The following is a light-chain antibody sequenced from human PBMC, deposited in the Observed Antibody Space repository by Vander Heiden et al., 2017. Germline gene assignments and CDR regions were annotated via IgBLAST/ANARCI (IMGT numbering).Light chain of an antibody. CDR2: DNN. CDR1: SSNIGNNY. V-gene: IGLV1-51*01. Sequence: QSVLTQPPSVSAAPGQRVTITCTGSSSNIGNNYGSWYQQQPGKAPKLLIYDNNKRTSGIPDRFSGSKSGTSATLGITGLQPGDEADFYCGTWDNSLTAGVFGGGTRLTVL. CDR3: GTWDNSLTAGV. J-gene: IGLJ3*02.